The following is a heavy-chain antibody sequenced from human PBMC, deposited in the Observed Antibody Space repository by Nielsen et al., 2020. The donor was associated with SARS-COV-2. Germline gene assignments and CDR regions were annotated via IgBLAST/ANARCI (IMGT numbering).Heavy chain of an antibody. CDR2: IYHSGST. Sequence: TLSLTCAVSGGSISSGGYSWSWIRQPPGKGLEWIGYIYHSGSTYYNPSLKSRVTISVDTSKNQFSLKLSSVTAADTAVYYCARSRAIFGVVIGWFDPWGQGTLVTVSS. CDR1: GGSISSGGYS. V-gene: IGHV4-30-2*02. CDR3: ARSRAIFGVVIGWFDP. J-gene: IGHJ5*02. D-gene: IGHD3-3*01.